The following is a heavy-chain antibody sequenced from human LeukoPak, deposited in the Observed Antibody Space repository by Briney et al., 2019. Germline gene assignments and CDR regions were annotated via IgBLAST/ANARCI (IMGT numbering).Heavy chain of an antibody. D-gene: IGHD3-22*01. J-gene: IGHJ4*02. Sequence: SQTLSLTCTVSGGSISSGDYHWSWIRQPPGTGLEWIGYIYYNRNTYYHPSLKSRVTISIDTSKNQFSLKLSSVTAADTAVYYCARGPYYYDSSGDWGQGTLVTVSS. CDR2: IYYNRNT. V-gene: IGHV4-30-4*08. CDR3: ARGPYYYDSSGD. CDR1: GGSISSGDYH.